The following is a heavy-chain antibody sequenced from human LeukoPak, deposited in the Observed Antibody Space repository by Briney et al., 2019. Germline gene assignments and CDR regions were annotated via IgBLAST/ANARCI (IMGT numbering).Heavy chain of an antibody. CDR1: GFIVSSTF. V-gene: IGHV3-53*01. CDR2: IYSGGTT. Sequence: PGGSLRLSCAASGFIVSSTFMTWVRQAPGKGPEWLSTIYSGGTTYYADSARGRFTISRDDSTNTLYLQLSSLRAEDTAVYYCARVSSWMAFEHWGQGALVTVS. CDR3: ARVSSWMAFEH. J-gene: IGHJ4*02. D-gene: IGHD5-24*01.